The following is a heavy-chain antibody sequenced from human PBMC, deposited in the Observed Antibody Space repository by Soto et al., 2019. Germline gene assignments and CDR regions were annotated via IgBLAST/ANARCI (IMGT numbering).Heavy chain of an antibody. CDR3: TLRQDSSRGPIY. Sequence: SGPTLVNPTQTLTLTCTVSGFSLTTRGMTWGWIRQPPGKAPEWLALSTQYSPSLQSRLTFTEDTSKNQVVLTMTNMDPVDTAPYYCTLRQDSSRGPIYWGQGXMVTVAS. CDR2: ST. V-gene: IGHV2-5*01. J-gene: IGHJ4*02. CDR1: GFSLTTRGMT. D-gene: IGHD4-4*01.